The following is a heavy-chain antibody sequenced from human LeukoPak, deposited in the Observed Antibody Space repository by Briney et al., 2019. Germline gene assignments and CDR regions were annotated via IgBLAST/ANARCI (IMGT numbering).Heavy chain of an antibody. V-gene: IGHV3-74*01. CDR2: IKSDGSTT. D-gene: IGHD6-19*01. CDR3: ARELAVGGTWFDP. Sequence: GGSLRLSCAASGFTLSSYWMHWVRRAPGKGLVWVSRIKSDGSTTNYADSVKGRFTISRDNAKNTLYLQMNSLRAEDTAVYYCARELAVGGTWFDPWGQGTLVTVSS. CDR1: GFTLSSYW. J-gene: IGHJ5*02.